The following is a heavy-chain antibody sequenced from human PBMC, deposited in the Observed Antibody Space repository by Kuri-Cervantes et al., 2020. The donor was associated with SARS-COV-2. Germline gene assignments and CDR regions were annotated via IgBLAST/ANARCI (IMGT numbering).Heavy chain of an antibody. CDR3: AMYFYGSGNYHDTLDK. J-gene: IGHJ4*02. Sequence: ASVKVSCKSSGLTFVNYAMHWVRQAPGQRLEWMGWINAVNGDTKVSQKFQGRVTITRDIFADTAYMDLSSLRSEDTAVYYCAMYFYGSGNYHDTLDKWGQGTLVTVSS. V-gene: IGHV1-3*01. D-gene: IGHD3-10*01. CDR2: INAVNGDT. CDR1: GLTFVNYA.